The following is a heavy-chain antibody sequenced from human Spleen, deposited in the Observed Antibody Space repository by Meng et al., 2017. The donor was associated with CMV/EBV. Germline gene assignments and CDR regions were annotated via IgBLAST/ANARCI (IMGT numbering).Heavy chain of an antibody. J-gene: IGHJ5*02. D-gene: IGHD5-12*01. CDR1: GGSVSSGSYF. Sequence: SETLSLTCTVSGGSVSSGSYFWNWIRQPPGKGLEWISYMYYSGSTNYNPSLKSRVTISVDTSKNQVSLRLNSVTAADTAVYYCAMATIFQWFDPWGQGTLVTV. CDR3: AMATIFQWFDP. V-gene: IGHV4-61*01. CDR2: MYYSGST.